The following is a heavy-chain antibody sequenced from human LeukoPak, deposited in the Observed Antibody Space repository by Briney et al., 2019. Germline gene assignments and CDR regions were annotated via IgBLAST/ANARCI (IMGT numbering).Heavy chain of an antibody. V-gene: IGHV3-48*02. CDR1: GFTFTSYS. D-gene: IGHD1-1*01. CDR2: ISTDSSGI. Sequence: QPGGALELSCAGAGFTFTSYSMNWGRQAPGKGVEWLSYISTDSSGIYYADSVKGRFTISRDDAKKSLYLQLNSLRDEDTAMYYCARDRNWAFDYWGQGTLVTVSS. J-gene: IGHJ4*02. CDR3: ARDRNWAFDY.